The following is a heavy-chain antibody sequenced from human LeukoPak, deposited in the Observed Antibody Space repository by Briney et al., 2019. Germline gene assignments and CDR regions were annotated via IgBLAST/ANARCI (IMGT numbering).Heavy chain of an antibody. CDR2: ISAYNGNT. J-gene: IGHJ4*02. Sequence: ASVKASCKASGDTFTSYDFIWVRQAPGQGLEWMGWISAYNGNTNYAQKFQGRVTMTTDTSTSTAYMELRSLRSDDTAVYYCARDQVLGPMPDNFYDSSTYSVDYWGQGTLVTVSS. CDR3: ARDQVLGPMPDNFYDSSTYSVDY. V-gene: IGHV1-18*01. D-gene: IGHD3-22*01. CDR1: GDTFTSYD.